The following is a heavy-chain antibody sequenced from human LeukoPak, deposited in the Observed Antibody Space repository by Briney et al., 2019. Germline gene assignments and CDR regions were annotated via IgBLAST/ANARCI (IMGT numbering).Heavy chain of an antibody. Sequence: GRSLRLSCAASGFTLSSFGMHWVRQAPGKGLEWVALISSYGSNQYYADSVKGRFTISRDSSKSTLYLQMNSLRAEDTAVYYCARDGSGPFDYWGQGTLVTVSS. D-gene: IGHD6-19*01. V-gene: IGHV3-30*03. CDR1: GFTLSSFG. CDR3: ARDGSGPFDY. J-gene: IGHJ4*02. CDR2: ISSYGSNQ.